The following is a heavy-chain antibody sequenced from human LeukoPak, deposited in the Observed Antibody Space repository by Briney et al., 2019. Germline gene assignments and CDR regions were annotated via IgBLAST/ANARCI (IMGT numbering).Heavy chain of an antibody. CDR3: ARAGVAAAGPFDY. CDR1: GFTFSSYS. D-gene: IGHD6-13*01. CDR2: ISSSSSYI. J-gene: IGHJ4*02. V-gene: IGHV3-21*01. Sequence: GGSLRLSCAASGFTFSSYSMNWVRQAPGKGLEWFSSISSSSSYIYYADSVKGRFTISRDNAKNSLYLQMNSLRAEDTAVYYCARAGVAAAGPFDYWGQGTLVTVSS.